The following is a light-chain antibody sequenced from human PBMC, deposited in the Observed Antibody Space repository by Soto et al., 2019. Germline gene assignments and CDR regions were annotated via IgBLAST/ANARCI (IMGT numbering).Light chain of an antibody. Sequence: EIVLTQSPATLSLSPGERAILSCRASQSVGTYLAWYQQKPGQAPRLLIYDASNRATGIPARFGGSGSGTDFTLTISSLQSEDFAVYYCQQYNNWPPYTFGQGTKLEIK. J-gene: IGKJ2*01. CDR3: QQYNNWPPYT. CDR1: QSVGTY. V-gene: IGKV3-11*01. CDR2: DAS.